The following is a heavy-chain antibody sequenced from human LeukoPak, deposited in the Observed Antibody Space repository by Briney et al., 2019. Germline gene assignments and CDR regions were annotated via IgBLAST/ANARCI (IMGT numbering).Heavy chain of an antibody. Sequence: ASVKVSCKVSGYTLTELSMHWVRQAPGKGLEWMGGFDPEDGETIYAQKFQGRVTMTEDTSTDTAYMELSSLRSEDTAVYYCATLWSRYCSGGSCYDRYYFDYWGQGTLVTVSS. CDR2: FDPEDGET. CDR1: GYTLTELS. CDR3: ATLWSRYCSGGSCYDRYYFDY. V-gene: IGHV1-24*01. D-gene: IGHD2-15*01. J-gene: IGHJ4*02.